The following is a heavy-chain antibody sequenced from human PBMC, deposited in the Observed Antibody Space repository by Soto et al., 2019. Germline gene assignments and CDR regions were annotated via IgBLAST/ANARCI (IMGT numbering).Heavy chain of an antibody. CDR3: ASPIGELSYYYYGMDV. D-gene: IGHD3-10*01. Sequence: QVQLVQSGAEVKKPGASVKVSCKASGYTFTGYYMHWVRQAPGQGLEWMGWINPNSGGTNYAQKFQGRVTMTSDTSISTAYMELSGLRSDATAVYYCASPIGELSYYYYGMDVWGQGTTVTVSS. J-gene: IGHJ6*02. CDR2: INPNSGGT. CDR1: GYTFTGYY. V-gene: IGHV1-2*02.